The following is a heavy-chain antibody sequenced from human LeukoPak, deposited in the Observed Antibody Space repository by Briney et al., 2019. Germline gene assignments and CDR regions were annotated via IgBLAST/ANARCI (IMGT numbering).Heavy chain of an antibody. D-gene: IGHD3-10*01. CDR2: IKQEGSEK. J-gene: IGHJ4*02. V-gene: IGHV3-7*01. CDR3: AKGGSGRYTDY. CDR1: GFTFGSYW. Sequence: GGSLRLSCAASGFTFGSYWMSWVRQAPGKGLEWVANIKQEGSEKYYVDSVKGRFTISRDNAKNSLYLQMNSLRAEDTAVYYCAKGGSGRYTDYWGQGTLVTVSS.